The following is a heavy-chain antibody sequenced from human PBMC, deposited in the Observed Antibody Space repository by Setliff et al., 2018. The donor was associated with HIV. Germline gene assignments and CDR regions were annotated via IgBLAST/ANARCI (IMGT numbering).Heavy chain of an antibody. CDR1: GFTFSTNC. V-gene: IGHV3-7*03. J-gene: IGHJ4*02. D-gene: IGHD2-15*01. Sequence: PGGSLRLSCTASGFTFSTNCRGWVRQAPGKGXXLVANIRQDGNERYDVDSVRGRFTISRDNTKNSLYLQMNSLRAEDTAVYYCATLVGDCSGVTCYGSDRVLNYWGQGTLVTVSS. CDR2: IRQDGNER. CDR3: ATLVGDCSGVTCYGSDRVLNY.